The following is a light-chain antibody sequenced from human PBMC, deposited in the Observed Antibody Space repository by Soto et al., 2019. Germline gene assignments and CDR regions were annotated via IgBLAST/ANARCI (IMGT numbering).Light chain of an antibody. CDR1: SSDIGGYDY. CDR2: DVS. J-gene: IGLJ1*01. Sequence: QSVLTQPASVSWSPGQSITISCTGSSSDIGGYDYVSWYQQYPGKAPKLMIYDVSNRPSGVSNRFSGSKSGNTASLTISGLQADDEADYYCSSFTSSTTRVFGTGTKVTVL. V-gene: IGLV2-14*03. CDR3: SSFTSSTTRV.